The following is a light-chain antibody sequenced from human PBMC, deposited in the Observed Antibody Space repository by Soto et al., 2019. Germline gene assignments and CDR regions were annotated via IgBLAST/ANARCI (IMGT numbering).Light chain of an antibody. V-gene: IGKV3-20*01. CDR1: QSVSSSY. CDR2: GAS. CDR3: QQGNSFPPT. J-gene: IGKJ5*01. Sequence: EIVLTQSPGTLSLSPGERATLSCRASQSVSSSYLAWYQQKPGQAPRLLIYGASSRATGIPDRFSGSGSGTDFTLTISRLQPEDFAFYYCQQGNSFPPTFGLGTRLEIK.